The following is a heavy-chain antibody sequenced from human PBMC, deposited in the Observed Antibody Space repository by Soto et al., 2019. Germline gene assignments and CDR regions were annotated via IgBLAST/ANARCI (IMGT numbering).Heavy chain of an antibody. CDR1: GFTFDDYG. D-gene: IGHD4-17*01. J-gene: IGHJ2*01. CDR2: INWNGGST. Sequence: EVQLVESGGGVVRPGGSLRLSCAASGFTFDDYGMSWVRQAPGKGLEWVSGINWNGGSTGYADSVKGRFTISRDNAKNSLYLQMNSLRAEDTALYHCARRMFYDYGDYDHWYFDLWGSGTLVTVSS. CDR3: ARRMFYDYGDYDHWYFDL. V-gene: IGHV3-20*01.